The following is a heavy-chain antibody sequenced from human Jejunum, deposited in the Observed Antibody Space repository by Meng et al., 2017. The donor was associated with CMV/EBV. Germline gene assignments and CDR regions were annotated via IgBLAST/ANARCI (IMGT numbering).Heavy chain of an antibody. CDR2: ISGSGSTI. V-gene: IGHV3-11*01. Sequence: SCAASGFTFSDYYMSWVRQAPGRGLEWLSYISGSGSTISYAASVKGRFTISRDNTKKSLYLQMNSLRAEDTALYYCTRSPPPTHFDYWGQGTLVTVSS. CDR1: GFTFSDYY. J-gene: IGHJ4*02. CDR3: TRSPPPTHFDY.